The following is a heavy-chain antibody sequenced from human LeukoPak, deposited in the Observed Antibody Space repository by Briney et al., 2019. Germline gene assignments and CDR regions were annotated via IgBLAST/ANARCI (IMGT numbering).Heavy chain of an antibody. CDR1: GYTFTSYD. D-gene: IGHD3-22*01. Sequence: GASVTVSCKASGYTFTSYDINWVRQATGQGLEWMGWMNPISGNTGSAQKFQGRVSMTRNNPIGTAYMELSSLRSEDTAVYYCARVGYDSSGYYLHDYWGQGTLVTVSS. CDR2: MNPISGNT. CDR3: ARVGYDSSGYYLHDY. V-gene: IGHV1-8*01. J-gene: IGHJ4*02.